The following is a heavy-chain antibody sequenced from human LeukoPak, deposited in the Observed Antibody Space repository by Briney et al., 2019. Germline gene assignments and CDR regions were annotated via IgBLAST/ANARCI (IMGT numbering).Heavy chain of an antibody. J-gene: IGHJ6*02. D-gene: IGHD3-9*01. CDR3: ARDLLIRYFDWSYYYYYGMDV. CDR2: INPSGGST. Sequence: GASVKVSCKASGYTFTSYYMHWVRQAPGQGLEWMGIINPSGGSTSYAQKFQGRVTMTRDTSTSTVYMELSSLRYEDTAVYYCARDLLIRYFDWSYYYYYGMDVWGQGTTVTVSS. V-gene: IGHV1-46*01. CDR1: GYTFTSYY.